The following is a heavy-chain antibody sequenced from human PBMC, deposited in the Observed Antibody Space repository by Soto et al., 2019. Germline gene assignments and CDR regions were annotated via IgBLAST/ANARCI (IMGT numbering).Heavy chain of an antibody. D-gene: IGHD3-10*01. CDR1: GDTFTNFG. Sequence: ASVKVSCKTSGDTFTNFGLSWVRQAPGQGLEWMGWIATYNSNKNYAQKFQGRPTLTTDTSTSTVYMELKSLEYDDTAVYYCARVLRGVVNWFDPWGQGALVTVSS. V-gene: IGHV1-18*01. CDR3: ARVLRGVVNWFDP. J-gene: IGHJ5*02. CDR2: IATYNSNK.